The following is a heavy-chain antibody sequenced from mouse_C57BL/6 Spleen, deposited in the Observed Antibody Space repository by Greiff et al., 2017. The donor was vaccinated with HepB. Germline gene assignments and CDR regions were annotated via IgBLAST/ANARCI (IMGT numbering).Heavy chain of an antibody. Sequence: QVQLKESGAELARPGASVKLSCKASGYTFTSYGISWVKQRTGQGLEWIGEIYPRSGNTYYNEKFKGKATLTADKSSSTAYMELRSLTSEDSAVYFCARDGNYRDAMDYWGQGTSVTVSS. D-gene: IGHD2-1*01. V-gene: IGHV1-81*01. CDR1: GYTFTSYG. CDR2: IYPRSGNT. CDR3: ARDGNYRDAMDY. J-gene: IGHJ4*01.